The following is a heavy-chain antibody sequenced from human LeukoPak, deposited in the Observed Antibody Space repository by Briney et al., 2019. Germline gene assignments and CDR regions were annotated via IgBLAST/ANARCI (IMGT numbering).Heavy chain of an antibody. CDR2: ISWNSGSI. J-gene: IGHJ4*02. D-gene: IGHD7-27*01. V-gene: IGHV3-9*03. Sequence: GRSLRLSRAASGFTFDDYAMHWVRQAPGKGLEWVSGISWNSGSIGYADSVKGRFTISRDNAKNSLYLQMNSLRAEDMALYYCAKDRGYGLTGGFDYWGQGTLVTVSS. CDR1: GFTFDDYA. CDR3: AKDRGYGLTGGFDY.